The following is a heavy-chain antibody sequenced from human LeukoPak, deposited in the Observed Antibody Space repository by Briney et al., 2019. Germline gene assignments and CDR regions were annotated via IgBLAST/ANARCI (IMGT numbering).Heavy chain of an antibody. J-gene: IGHJ4*02. CDR2: MSGNAAIT. V-gene: IGHV3-23*01. D-gene: IGHD4-17*01. Sequence: GGSLRLSCAASGFTFNNYGMNWVRRAPGKGLEWLSAMSGNAAITYYADSVKGRFFISRNNFRNTLYLEMSSLRADNAAAYYCAKSRLTTAVTAAFGSWGQGTLVIVSS. CDR1: GFTFNNYG. CDR3: AKSRLTTAVTAAFGS.